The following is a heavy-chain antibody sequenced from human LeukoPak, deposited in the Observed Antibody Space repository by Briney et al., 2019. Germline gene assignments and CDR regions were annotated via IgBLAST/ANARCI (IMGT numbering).Heavy chain of an antibody. Sequence: PSETLSLTCTVSGGSISSHYWSWIRQPPGKGLEWIGYIYYSGSTNYNPSLKSRVTISVDTSKNQFSLKLSSVTAADTAVYYCARALYSGSYSGYYYYYYMDVWGKGTTVTVSS. D-gene: IGHD1-26*01. CDR3: ARALYSGSYSGYYYYYYMDV. CDR1: GGSISSHY. J-gene: IGHJ6*03. CDR2: IYYSGST. V-gene: IGHV4-59*11.